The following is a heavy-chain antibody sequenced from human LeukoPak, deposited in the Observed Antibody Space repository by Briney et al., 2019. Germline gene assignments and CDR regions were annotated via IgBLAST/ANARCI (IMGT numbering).Heavy chain of an antibody. CDR1: GFTFSSYG. CDR3: AKDGGEYYDSSGYSFDY. V-gene: IGHV3-30*02. Sequence: PGGSLRLSCAASGFTFSSYGMHWVRQAPGKGLEWVALIRYDGSNKYYADSVKGRFTISRDNSKNTLYLQMNRLRDEDTAVYYCAKDGGEYYDSSGYSFDYWGQGTLVTVSS. CDR2: IRYDGSNK. J-gene: IGHJ4*02. D-gene: IGHD3-22*01.